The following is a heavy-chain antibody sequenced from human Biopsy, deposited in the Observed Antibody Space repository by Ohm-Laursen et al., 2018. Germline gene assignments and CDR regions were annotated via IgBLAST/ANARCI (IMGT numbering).Heavy chain of an antibody. Sequence: SQTLSLTCGVYGGSFRGYYCSWIRQPPGKGLEWIGEINDSGRTNYNPSLRSRVTFSVDTSKNQFSLKLSSVTAADTAVYYCARGTNYYGSGRNRHWFDPWGQGTQVTVSS. D-gene: IGHD3-10*01. CDR2: INDSGRT. V-gene: IGHV4-34*01. J-gene: IGHJ5*02. CDR1: GGSFRGYY. CDR3: ARGTNYYGSGRNRHWFDP.